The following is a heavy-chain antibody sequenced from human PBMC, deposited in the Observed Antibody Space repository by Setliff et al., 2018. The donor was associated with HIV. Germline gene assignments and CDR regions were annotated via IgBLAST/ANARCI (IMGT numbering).Heavy chain of an antibody. V-gene: IGHV4-34*03. CDR2: IYDSGSA. J-gene: IGHJ6*02. Sequence: SETLSLTCAVYGGSFSGYYWSWIRQPPGKGLEWIGTIYDSGSAKHNPSLQSRVTISVDTSKNNFSLKLSSVTAADTALYYCVAPTMDVWGQGISVTVSS. CDR1: GGSFSGYY. CDR3: VAPTMDV.